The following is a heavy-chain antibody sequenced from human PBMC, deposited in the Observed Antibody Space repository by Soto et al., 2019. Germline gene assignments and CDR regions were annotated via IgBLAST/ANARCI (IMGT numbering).Heavy chain of an antibody. J-gene: IGHJ3*02. CDR2: IWYDGSNK. CDR3: ASNNDYYDSSGYYYGGAFDI. Sequence: GGSLRLSCAASGFTFSSYGMHWVRQAPGKGLEWVAVIWYDGSNKYYADSVKGRFTISRDNSKNTLYLQMNSLRAEDTAVYYCASNNDYYDSSGYYYGGAFDIWGQGTMVTVSS. CDR1: GFTFSSYG. V-gene: IGHV3-33*01. D-gene: IGHD3-22*01.